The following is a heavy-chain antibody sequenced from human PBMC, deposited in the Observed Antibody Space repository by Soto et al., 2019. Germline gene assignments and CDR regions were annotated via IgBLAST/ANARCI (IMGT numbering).Heavy chain of an antibody. D-gene: IGHD3-9*01. V-gene: IGHV3-23*01. J-gene: IGHJ4*02. CDR3: AKLPQYDILTGYLNYFDY. CDR1: GFTFSSCA. CDR2: FRGDGTGA. Sequence: GGSLRLSCAASGFTFSSCAMSGVRQAPGKGREWVSAFRGDGTGAHYADSVKGRFTISRDNSKNTLYLHMNSLRAEDTAVYYCAKLPQYDILTGYLNYFDYWGQGTLVTVSS.